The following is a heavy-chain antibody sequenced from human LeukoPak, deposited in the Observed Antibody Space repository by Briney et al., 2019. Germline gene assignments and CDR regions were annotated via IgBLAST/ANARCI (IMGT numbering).Heavy chain of an antibody. CDR1: GGSISSYY. Sequence: PSETLSLTCTVSGGSISSYYWSWIRQPPGKGLEWIGYIYYSGSTNYNPSLKSRVTISVDTSKDQFSLKLSSVTAADTAVYYCARNFGTWVATPDPYFDYWGQGTLVTVSS. CDR3: ARNFGTWVATPDPYFDY. D-gene: IGHD5-12*01. V-gene: IGHV4-59*01. J-gene: IGHJ4*02. CDR2: IYYSGST.